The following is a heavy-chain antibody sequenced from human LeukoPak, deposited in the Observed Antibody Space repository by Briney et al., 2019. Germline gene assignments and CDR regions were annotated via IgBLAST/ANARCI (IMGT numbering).Heavy chain of an antibody. CDR3: AALDGYSSSWFDY. V-gene: IGHV5-51*01. CDR2: IYPGDSDT. Sequence: GESLKISCKGSGYSFTSYGMGWVRQIPGKALEWMGFIYPGDSDTRYSPSFQGQVTISADKSISTAYLQWSGLKASDTAMYYCAALDGYSSSWFDYWGQGTLVTVSS. D-gene: IGHD6-6*01. CDR1: GYSFTSYG. J-gene: IGHJ4*02.